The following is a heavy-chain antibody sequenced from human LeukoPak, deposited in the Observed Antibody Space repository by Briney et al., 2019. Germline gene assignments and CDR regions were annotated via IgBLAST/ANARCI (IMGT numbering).Heavy chain of an antibody. V-gene: IGHV4-38-2*02. CDR1: GYSISSGYY. D-gene: IGHD1-7*01. CDR2: SYHSGST. J-gene: IGHJ4*02. Sequence: SETLSLTCIVSGYSISSGYYWGWIRQPPGKGLEWIGSSYHSGSTYYQPSLKSRVTISVDTSKNQFSLKVSSVTAADTAVYYCARPSGTTPFKRFDYWGQGALVTVSS. CDR3: ARPSGTTPFKRFDY.